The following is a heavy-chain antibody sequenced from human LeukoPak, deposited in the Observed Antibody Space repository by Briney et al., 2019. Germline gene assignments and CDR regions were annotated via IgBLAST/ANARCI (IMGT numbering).Heavy chain of an antibody. J-gene: IGHJ4*02. D-gene: IGHD6-19*01. V-gene: IGHV4-39*01. CDR3: ARRLAVTGRYYFDY. CDR2: IYYSGST. CDR1: GGSISSSSFY. Sequence: SETLSLTCTVSGGSISSSSFYWGWIRQPPGKGLEWIGNIYYSGSTYYNPSLKSRVTISVDTSKNQFSLKLNSVTAADTAVYYCARRLAVTGRYYFDYWGQGALVTVSS.